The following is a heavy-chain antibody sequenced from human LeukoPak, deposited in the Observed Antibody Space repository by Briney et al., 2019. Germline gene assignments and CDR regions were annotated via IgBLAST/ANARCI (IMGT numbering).Heavy chain of an antibody. CDR2: IYTSGST. CDR3: ARHAGPRYFDF. Sequence: SETLSLTCTVSGGPIRSYYWSWIRQPPGKGLEWIGYIYTSGSTSYNPSLKSRVTMSLDTSKSQFSPKLSSVTATDTAVYYCARHAGPRYFDFWGQGTLVTVSS. CDR1: GGPIRSYY. J-gene: IGHJ4*02. V-gene: IGHV4-4*09.